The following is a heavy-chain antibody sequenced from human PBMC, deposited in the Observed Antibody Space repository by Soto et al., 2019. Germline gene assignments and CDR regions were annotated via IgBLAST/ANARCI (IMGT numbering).Heavy chain of an antibody. CDR3: ARWSYLDY. Sequence: GGSLRLSCXASGFSFGSYALSWVRQAPGKGLEWVSTISGSDGKTFYADSVKGRFSISRDTSQSTLYLQMNSLRADDTAMYYCARWSYLDYWGQGTRVTVSS. CDR2: ISGSDGKT. CDR1: GFSFGSYA. D-gene: IGHD3-3*01. V-gene: IGHV3-23*01. J-gene: IGHJ4*02.